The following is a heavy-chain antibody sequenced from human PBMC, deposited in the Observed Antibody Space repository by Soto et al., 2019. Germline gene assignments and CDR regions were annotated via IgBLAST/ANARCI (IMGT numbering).Heavy chain of an antibody. J-gene: IGHJ6*02. CDR2: IAFDGSVQ. D-gene: IGHD1-20*01. CDR3: ARDHNWNYYYGMDV. V-gene: IGHV3-30*12. Sequence: PGGSLRLSCLASGFTFSGHGMHWVRQAPGKGLEWVALIAFDGSVQYYRDAVKGRFTISRDNSKNVLYMQMNSLRVEDTAVYYCARDHNWNYYYGMDVWGQGTTVTVSS. CDR1: GFTFSGHG.